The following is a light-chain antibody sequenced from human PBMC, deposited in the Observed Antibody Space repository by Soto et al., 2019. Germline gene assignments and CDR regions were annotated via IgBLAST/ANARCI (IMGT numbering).Light chain of an antibody. CDR3: QTWGTGYWV. Sequence: QSVVTQSPSASASLGASVKLTCTLSSGHSSYAIAWHQQQTEKGPRYLMKLNSDGSHSKGDGIPDRFSGSSSGAERYLTISSLQSEDEADYYRQTWGTGYWVFGGGTKVTVL. CDR2: LNSDGSH. V-gene: IGLV4-69*01. CDR1: SGHSSYA. J-gene: IGLJ3*02.